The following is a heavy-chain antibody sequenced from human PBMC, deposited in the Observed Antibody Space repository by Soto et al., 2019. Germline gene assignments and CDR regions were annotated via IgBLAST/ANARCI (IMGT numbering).Heavy chain of an antibody. CDR2: ISGSGGST. V-gene: IGHV3-23*01. CDR1: GFTFRSNA. D-gene: IGHD2-15*01. Sequence: EVQLLESGGDLVQPGGSLRLSCAASGFTFRSNAMSWVRQAPGKGLEWVSAISGSGGSTFYADSVKGRFTISRDNSKNTLYLQMNTLRAEGTAVYYCARACSGDSCYKDYWGQGTLVTVSS. J-gene: IGHJ4*02. CDR3: ARACSGDSCYKDY.